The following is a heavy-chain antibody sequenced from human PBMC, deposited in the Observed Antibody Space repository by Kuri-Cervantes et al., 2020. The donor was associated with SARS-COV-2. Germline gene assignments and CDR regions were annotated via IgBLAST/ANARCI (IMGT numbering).Heavy chain of an antibody. CDR1: GSPFTSSA. V-gene: IGHV1-3*01. J-gene: IGHJ4*02. CDR3: ARDLYSNYFDY. Sequence: ASVPVSCKASGSPFTSSAMHWVRPSPGQRLEWMGWINAGNGNTKYSQKFQGRVTITRDTSASTAYMELSSLRSEDTAVYYCARDLYSNYFDYWGQGTLVTVSS. D-gene: IGHD4-11*01. CDR2: INAGNGNT.